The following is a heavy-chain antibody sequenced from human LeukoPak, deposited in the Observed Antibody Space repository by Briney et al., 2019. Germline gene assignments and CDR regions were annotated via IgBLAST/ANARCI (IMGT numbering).Heavy chain of an antibody. CDR1: GYSISSGYY. CDR3: ARYYCSVTSCYGRYFDS. V-gene: IGHV3-11*04. D-gene: IGHD2-2*01. CDR2: ISSSGRTI. J-gene: IGHJ4*02. Sequence: LPLTCTVSGYSISSGYYWGWIRQPPGKGLEWVSYISSSGRTIYDADSVKGRFTISRDNAKNSLYLQMNSLKAEDTAVYYCARYYCSVTSCYGRYFDSWGQGILVTVSS.